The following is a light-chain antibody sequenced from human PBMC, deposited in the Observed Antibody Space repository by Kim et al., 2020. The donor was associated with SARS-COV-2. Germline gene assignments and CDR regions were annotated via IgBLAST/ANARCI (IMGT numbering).Light chain of an antibody. CDR2: YDS. J-gene: IGLJ3*02. V-gene: IGLV3-21*04. CDR1: NIGSKS. CDR3: QVWDSSSDHRV. Sequence: SYELTQPPSVSVAPGKTARITCGGNNIGSKSVHWYQQKPGQAPVLVIYYDSDRPSGIPERFSGSNSGNTATLTISRVAAGDEADDYCQVWDSSSDHRVFG.